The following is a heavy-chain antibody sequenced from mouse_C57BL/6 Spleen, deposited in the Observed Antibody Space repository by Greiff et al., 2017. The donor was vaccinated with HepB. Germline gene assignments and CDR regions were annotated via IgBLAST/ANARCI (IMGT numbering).Heavy chain of an antibody. CDR2: IYPRSGNT. V-gene: IGHV1-81*01. J-gene: IGHJ2*01. CDR3: ARDDYDRGFDY. D-gene: IGHD2-4*01. CDR1: GYTFTSYG. Sequence: QVQLKESGAELARPGASVKLSCKASGYTFTSYGISWVKQRPGQGLEWIGEIYPRSGNTYYNEKFKGKATLTADKSSSTAYMELRSLTSEDSAVYFCARDDYDRGFDYWGQGTTLTVSS.